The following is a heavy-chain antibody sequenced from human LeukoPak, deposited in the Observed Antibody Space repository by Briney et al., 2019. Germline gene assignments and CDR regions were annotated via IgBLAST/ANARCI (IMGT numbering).Heavy chain of an antibody. CDR1: GFTFSNYW. Sequence: GGSLRLSCEASGFTFSNYWMSWGRQAPGKGLEWVANIKQDGSEKDYVDFMKGRFTISRDNAKNSVYLQVNSLRAEDTAVYHCARIGYRSSSFDYWGQGTLVTVSS. V-gene: IGHV3-7*01. CDR3: ARIGYRSSSFDY. J-gene: IGHJ4*02. CDR2: IKQDGSEK. D-gene: IGHD5-12*01.